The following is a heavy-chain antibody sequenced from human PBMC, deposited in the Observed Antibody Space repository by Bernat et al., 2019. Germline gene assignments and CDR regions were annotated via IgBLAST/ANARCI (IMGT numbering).Heavy chain of an antibody. CDR2: TNSDGSST. V-gene: IGHV3-74*01. Sequence: EVQLVESGGGLVQPGGSLRLSCAASGFTFSSYWMHWVRQAPGKGLVWVSRTNSDGSSTSYADSVKGRFTISRDDAKNTLYLQMNSLRAEDTAVYYCAKPSQMFSSPDFDYWGQGTLVTVSS. CDR1: GFTFSSYW. J-gene: IGHJ4*02. CDR3: AKPSQMFSSPDFDY. D-gene: IGHD3-10*02.